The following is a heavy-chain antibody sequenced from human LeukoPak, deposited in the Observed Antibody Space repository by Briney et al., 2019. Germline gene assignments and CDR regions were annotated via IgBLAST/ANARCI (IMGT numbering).Heavy chain of an antibody. D-gene: IGHD2-2*01. CDR1: GYTFTGYY. J-gene: IGHJ4*02. Sequence: ASVKVSCKASGYTFTGYYMHWVRQAPGQGLEWMGWINPNSGGTNYAQKFQGRVTMTRDTSISTAYMELSRLRSDDTAVYYCARQSGGIVVVPAATLPGYWGQGTLVTVSS. CDR2: INPNSGGT. V-gene: IGHV1-2*02. CDR3: ARQSGGIVVVPAATLPGY.